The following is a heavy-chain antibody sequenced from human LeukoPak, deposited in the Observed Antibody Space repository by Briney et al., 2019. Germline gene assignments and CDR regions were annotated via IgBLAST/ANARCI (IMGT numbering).Heavy chain of an antibody. CDR3: ARGKPNWSQRYFDY. Sequence: SETLSLTCAVYGGSFSGYYWSWIRQPPGKGLEWIGEINHSGSTNYNPSLKSRVTISVDTSKNQFSLKLSSVTAADTAVYYCARGKPNWSQRYFDYWGQGTLVTVSS. CDR2: INHSGST. V-gene: IGHV4-34*01. CDR1: GGSFSGYY. D-gene: IGHD1-20*01. J-gene: IGHJ4*02.